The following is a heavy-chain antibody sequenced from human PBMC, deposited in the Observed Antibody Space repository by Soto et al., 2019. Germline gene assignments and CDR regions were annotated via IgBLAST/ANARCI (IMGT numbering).Heavy chain of an antibody. J-gene: IGHJ4*02. CDR3: ARAYYYDSSAWESFDY. Sequence: SVKVSCKASGGTFSSYAISRVRQAPGQGLEWMGGIIPIFGTANYAQKFQGRVTITADESTSTAYMELSSLRSEDTAVYYCARAYYYDSSAWESFDYWGQGTLVTVSS. CDR2: IIPIFGTA. D-gene: IGHD3-22*01. V-gene: IGHV1-69*13. CDR1: GGTFSSYA.